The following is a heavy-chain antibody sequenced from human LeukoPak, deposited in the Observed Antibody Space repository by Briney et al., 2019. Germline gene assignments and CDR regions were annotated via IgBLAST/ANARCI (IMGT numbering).Heavy chain of an antibody. J-gene: IGHJ6*02. D-gene: IGHD3-3*01. CDR1: GFTFSSYG. V-gene: IGHV3-33*01. Sequence: PGRSLRLSCAASGFTFSSYGMHWVRQAPGKGLEWVAVIWYDGSNIYYADSVKGRFTISRDNSKNTLYLQMNSLRAEDTAVYYCARDMNPYDFWSGYLVPSYYYYGMDVWGQGTTVTVSS. CDR2: IWYDGSNI. CDR3: ARDMNPYDFWSGYLVPSYYYYGMDV.